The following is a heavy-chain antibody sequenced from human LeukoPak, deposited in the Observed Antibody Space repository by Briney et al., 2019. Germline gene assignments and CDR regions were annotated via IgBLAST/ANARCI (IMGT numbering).Heavy chain of an antibody. Sequence: GGSLRLSCAASGFTFTNCAMSWVRQTPGKGLEWVSFITYRSAGDSTYYADSVRGRFTISRDSSKSTLYLQMNSLRAEDTAVYYCTKVSTTGVGGRGYFDQWGQGTQVTVSS. J-gene: IGHJ4*02. CDR2: ITYRSAGDST. V-gene: IGHV3-23*01. CDR3: TKVSTTGVGGRGYFDQ. D-gene: IGHD1-1*01. CDR1: GFTFTNCA.